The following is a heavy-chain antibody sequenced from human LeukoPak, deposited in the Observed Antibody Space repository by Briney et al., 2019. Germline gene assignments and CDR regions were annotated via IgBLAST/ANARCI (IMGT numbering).Heavy chain of an antibody. Sequence: GSSVKVSCKASGGTFSNYAISWVRQAPGQGLEWMGRIIPIFGTANYAQKFQSRVTITTDESTSTAYMELSSLRSEDTAVYYCARERTTVTKLNYYYYMDVWGKGTTVTVSS. CDR3: ARERTTVTKLNYYYYMDV. V-gene: IGHV1-69*05. CDR2: IIPIFGTA. CDR1: GGTFSNYA. D-gene: IGHD4-17*01. J-gene: IGHJ6*03.